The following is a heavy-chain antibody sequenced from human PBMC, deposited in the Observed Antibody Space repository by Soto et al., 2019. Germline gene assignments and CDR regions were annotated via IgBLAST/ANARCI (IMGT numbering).Heavy chain of an antibody. J-gene: IGHJ4*02. D-gene: IGHD2-2*02. Sequence: TSETLSLTCTVSGGSISSYYWSWIRQPPGKGLEWIGYIYYSGSTNYNPSLKSRVTISVDTSKNQFSLKLSSVTAADTAVYYCARHSCSSTTCYIHFDYWGQGTLVTVSS. CDR3: ARHSCSSTTCYIHFDY. V-gene: IGHV4-59*08. CDR2: IYYSGST. CDR1: GGSISSYY.